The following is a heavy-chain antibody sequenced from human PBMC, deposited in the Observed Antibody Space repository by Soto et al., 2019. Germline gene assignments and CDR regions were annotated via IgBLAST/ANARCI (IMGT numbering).Heavy chain of an antibody. J-gene: IGHJ3*02. Sequence: QVQLVQSGAEVKKPGASVKVSCKASGYTFNSYGITWVRQAPGQGLEWMGWISAYNGNTNYAQNLQGRVTMTTDTSTSTAYMELRSLRSDDTAVYYCARGEYGSLTGDYSGDAGGIWGQGTMVTVSS. CDR2: ISAYNGNT. D-gene: IGHD3-9*01. CDR3: ARGEYGSLTGDYSGDAGGI. V-gene: IGHV1-18*01. CDR1: GYTFNSYG.